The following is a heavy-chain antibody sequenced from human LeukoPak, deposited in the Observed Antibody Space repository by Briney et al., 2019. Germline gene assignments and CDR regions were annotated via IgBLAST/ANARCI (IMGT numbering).Heavy chain of an antibody. D-gene: IGHD2-2*01. V-gene: IGHV1-8*01. CDR1: GDTFTTYD. J-gene: IGHJ6*02. CDR3: ARVDIVVVPAAMTYYYYGMDV. Sequence: ASVMVSSKASGDTFTTYDINWVRHATGQGLQWMGWMNPTSGTSGYAQQFQGRVDMTRNTSISTAYLELSSLGSEATAVYYCARVDIVVVPAAMTYYYYGMDVWGQGTTVTVSS. CDR2: MNPTSGTS.